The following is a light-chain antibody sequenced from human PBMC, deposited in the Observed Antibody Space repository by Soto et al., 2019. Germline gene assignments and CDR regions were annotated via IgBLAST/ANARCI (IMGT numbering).Light chain of an antibody. J-gene: IGKJ1*01. CDR3: QQYNNWHPKT. CDR2: DAS. V-gene: IGKV3-11*01. CDR1: QSVSSF. Sequence: EIVFTQSPATLSLSPGERAALSCRASQSVSSFLAWYQQKPGQATRLIIYDASNRANGIPARFSGSGSGTDFTLTISSLEPEDFAAYYCQQYNNWHPKTFGQGTKVDIK.